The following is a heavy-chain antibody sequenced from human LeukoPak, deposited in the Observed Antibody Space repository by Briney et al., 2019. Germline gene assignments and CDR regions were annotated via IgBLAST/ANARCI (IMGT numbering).Heavy chain of an antibody. CDR1: GFTFSRYG. V-gene: IGHV3-30*02. CDR2: IRYDGYNT. D-gene: IGHD2-2*02. Sequence: GGSLRLSCAASGFTFSRYGMHWVRQAPGKGLEWVAFIRYDGYNTYYADPVKGRFTIYRDNSMNTLYLQMNSLRAEDTAAYYCAKDMYDIVVVPAAIWDYWGQGSLVTVSS. CDR3: AKDMYDIVVVPAAIWDY. J-gene: IGHJ4*02.